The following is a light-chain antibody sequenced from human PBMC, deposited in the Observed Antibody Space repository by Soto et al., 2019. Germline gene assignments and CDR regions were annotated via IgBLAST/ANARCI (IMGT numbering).Light chain of an antibody. Sequence: EIVMTQSPATLSVSPGERATLSCRASQSVSSNLAWYQQKPGQAPRLLIYGASTRATGIPARFSGSGSGTEFTLTISSLQAEDFAVYYCQKYGTFGQGTKLEIK. CDR1: QSVSSN. CDR2: GAS. J-gene: IGKJ2*01. V-gene: IGKV3-15*01. CDR3: QKYGT.